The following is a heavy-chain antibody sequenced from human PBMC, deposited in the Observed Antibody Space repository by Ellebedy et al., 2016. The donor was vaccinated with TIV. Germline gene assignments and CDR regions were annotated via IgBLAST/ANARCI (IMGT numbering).Heavy chain of an antibody. CDR1: GFTFSNNS. J-gene: IGHJ4*02. Sequence: MPGGSLRLSCTASGFTFSNNSMNWIRQPPGKGLEWIGSIYYSGSTYYNPSLTSRVTISVDPSKNQFSLNLRSVTAADTAIYYCARESRNTGAYTDDYWGQGSLVTVSA. CDR3: ARESRNTGAYTDDY. D-gene: IGHD1-1*01. CDR2: IYYSGST. V-gene: IGHV4-39*07.